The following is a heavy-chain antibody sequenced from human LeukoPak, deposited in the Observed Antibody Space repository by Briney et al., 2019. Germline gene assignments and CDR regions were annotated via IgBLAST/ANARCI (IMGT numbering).Heavy chain of an antibody. CDR3: AKEAPGGGAYDFWSGSYFDY. V-gene: IGHV4-59*01. J-gene: IGHJ4*02. CDR2: IDYTGYS. Sequence: SETLSLTCAVSGASITHYYWNWIRQPQPPGKGLEWIGFIDYTGYSKYNPSLKSRVTISRDTSKNQFSLKLSSVTAADTAVYYCAKEAPGGGAYDFWSGSYFDYWGQGTLVTVSS. CDR1: GASITHYY. D-gene: IGHD3-3*01.